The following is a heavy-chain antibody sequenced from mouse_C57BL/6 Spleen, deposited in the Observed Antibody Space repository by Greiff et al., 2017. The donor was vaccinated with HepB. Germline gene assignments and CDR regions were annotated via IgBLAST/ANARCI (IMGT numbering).Heavy chain of an antibody. V-gene: IGHV1-64*01. D-gene: IGHD1-1*01. CDR3: AISYYGSDY. Sequence: VQLQQSGAELVKPGASVKLSCKASGYIFTSYWMHWVKQRPGQGLEWIGMIHPNSGSTNYNEKFKSKATLTVDKSSSTAYMQLSSLTSEDSAVYYCAISYYGSDYWGQGTTLTVSS. J-gene: IGHJ2*01. CDR2: IHPNSGST. CDR1: GYIFTSYW.